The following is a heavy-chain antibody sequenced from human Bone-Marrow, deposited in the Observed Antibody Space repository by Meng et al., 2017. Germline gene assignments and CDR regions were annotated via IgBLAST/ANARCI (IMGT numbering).Heavy chain of an antibody. D-gene: IGHD6-19*01. CDR3: ARGRIAVEPPAQPFDY. J-gene: IGHJ4*02. CDR1: GGSVSSGSYY. V-gene: IGHV4-39*07. Sequence: SETLSLTCTVSGGSVSSGSYYWSWIRQPPGKGLEWIGSIYYSGSTYYNPSLKSRVTISVDTSKNQFSLKLSSVTAADTAVYYCARGRIAVEPPAQPFDYWGQGTLVTVSS. CDR2: IYYSGST.